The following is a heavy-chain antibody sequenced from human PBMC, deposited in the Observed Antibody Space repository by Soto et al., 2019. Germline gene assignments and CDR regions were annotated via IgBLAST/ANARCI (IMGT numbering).Heavy chain of an antibody. V-gene: IGHV4-34*01. CDR3: ARGFGDASTIMLTFGGVNRVFDY. J-gene: IGHJ4*02. CDR2: INHSGST. Sequence: QVQLQQWGAGLLKPSETLSLTCAVYGGSFSGYYWSWIRQPPGKGLEWIGEINHSGSTNYNPSLKSRANISVDTPKNQFSLTLRSVTAADTAVYYCARGFGDASTIMLTFGGVNRVFDYWGQGTLVTVSS. CDR1: GGSFSGYY. D-gene: IGHD3-16*01.